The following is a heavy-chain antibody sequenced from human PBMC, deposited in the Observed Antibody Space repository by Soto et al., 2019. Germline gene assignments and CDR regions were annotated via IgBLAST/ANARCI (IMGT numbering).Heavy chain of an antibody. CDR1: GFTFSSHV. CDR3: ARDLHNSNWYAYYFDY. V-gene: IGHV3-48*02. J-gene: IGHJ4*02. Sequence: PGGSLRLSCAASGFTFSSHVMNWVRQAPGKGLEWVSYISSTTSTIYYADSVKGRFTISRDNANNSLYLQMNSLRDEDTAVYYCARDLHNSNWYAYYFDYWGQGTLVAVSS. CDR2: ISSTTSTI. D-gene: IGHD6-13*01.